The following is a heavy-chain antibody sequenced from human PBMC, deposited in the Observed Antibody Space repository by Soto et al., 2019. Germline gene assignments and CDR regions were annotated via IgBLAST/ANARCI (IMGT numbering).Heavy chain of an antibody. Sequence: GGSLRLSCAASGFTFSSYSMNWVRQAPGKGLEWVSSISSSSSYIYYADSVKGRFTISRDNAKNSLYLQMNSLRAEDTAVHYCARDPPYYDSSGYFLWGQGTLVTVSS. CDR3: ARDPPYYDSSGYFL. CDR1: GFTFSSYS. V-gene: IGHV3-21*01. CDR2: ISSSSSYI. J-gene: IGHJ4*02. D-gene: IGHD3-22*01.